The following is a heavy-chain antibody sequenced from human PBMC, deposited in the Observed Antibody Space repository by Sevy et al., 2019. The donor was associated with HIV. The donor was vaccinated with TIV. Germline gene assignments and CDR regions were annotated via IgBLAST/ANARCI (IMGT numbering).Heavy chain of an antibody. D-gene: IGHD3-22*01. J-gene: IGHJ3*02. Sequence: GGSLRLSCAASGFTFSSYAMSWVRQAPGKGLEWVSAISGSGGSTYYADSVKGRFTISRDNSKNTLYLQMNSLRAEDMAVYYCAKDYYYDSSGLRSAFDIWGQGTMVTVSS. CDR1: GFTFSSYA. CDR2: ISGSGGST. V-gene: IGHV3-23*01. CDR3: AKDYYYDSSGLRSAFDI.